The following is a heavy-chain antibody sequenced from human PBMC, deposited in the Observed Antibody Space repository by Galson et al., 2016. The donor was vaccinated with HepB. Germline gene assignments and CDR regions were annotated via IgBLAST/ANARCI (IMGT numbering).Heavy chain of an antibody. CDR1: GYSFTYYG. J-gene: IGHJ4*02. Sequence: SLKVSCKASGYSFTYYGIGWVRQAPGQGLEWVAWISDQSGRKDYAQTFQGRVTFTTENATSTVYLEMKSLGADDTGVYYCAKGDVYVTGCYPYWGQGTLVVVSS. V-gene: IGHV1-18*01. D-gene: IGHD3-9*01. CDR2: ISDQSGRK. CDR3: AKGDVYVTGCYPY.